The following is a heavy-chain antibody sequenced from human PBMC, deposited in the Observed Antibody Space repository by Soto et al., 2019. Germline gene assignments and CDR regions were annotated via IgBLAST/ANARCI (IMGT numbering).Heavy chain of an antibody. CDR3: ARELSSSWRFDY. D-gene: IGHD6-13*01. J-gene: IGHJ4*02. CDR2: MNPNSGNT. Sequence: GASVKVSCKASGYTFTSYDINWVRQATGQGLEWMGWMNPNSGNTGYAQKFQGRATMTRNTSISTAYMELSSLKSEDTAVYYCARELSSSWRFDYWGQGTLVTVSS. V-gene: IGHV1-8*01. CDR1: GYTFTSYD.